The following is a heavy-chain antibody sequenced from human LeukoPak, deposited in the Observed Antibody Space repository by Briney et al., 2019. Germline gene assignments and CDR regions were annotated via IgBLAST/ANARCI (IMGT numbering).Heavy chain of an antibody. CDR3: ARDRVDSSDSYAFDI. CDR1: GYTFTGYY. J-gene: IGHJ3*02. V-gene: IGHV1-2*06. CDR2: INPNSGGT. D-gene: IGHD3-22*01. Sequence: AXVKVSCKASGYTFTGYYMHWVRQAPGQGLEWMGRINPNSGGTNYAEKFQGRVTMTRDTYMSRAYMEMSRLRSEDTAVYYCARDRVDSSDSYAFDIWGQGTMVTVSS.